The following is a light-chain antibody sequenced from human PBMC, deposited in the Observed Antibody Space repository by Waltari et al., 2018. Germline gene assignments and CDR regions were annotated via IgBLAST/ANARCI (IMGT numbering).Light chain of an antibody. Sequence: QSALTQPASVSGSRGQSITISCTGSSSDIGSYNVVSWYQHHPGKAPKLLIYGVNNWHSGVSNRFAGAKSCNTASLTISGQQAEDEADYYCRSYAVSVVFGGGTKLTVL. J-gene: IGLJ3*02. CDR1: SSDIGSYNV. V-gene: IGLV2-23*02. CDR2: GVN. CDR3: RSYAVSVV.